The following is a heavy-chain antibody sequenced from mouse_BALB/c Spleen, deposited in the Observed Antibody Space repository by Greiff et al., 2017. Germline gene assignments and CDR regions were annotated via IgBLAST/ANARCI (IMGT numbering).Heavy chain of an antibody. CDR3: ARAVPAFDY. D-gene: IGHD1-1*01. Sequence: VQRVESGGGLVQPGGSLKLSCAASGFTFSSYTMSWVRQTPEKRLEWVAYISNGGGSTYYPDTVKGRFTISRDNAKNTLYLQMSSLKSEDTAMYCCARAVPAFDYWGQGTTLTVSS. CDR2: ISNGGGST. J-gene: IGHJ2*01. CDR1: GFTFSSYT. V-gene: IGHV5-12-2*01.